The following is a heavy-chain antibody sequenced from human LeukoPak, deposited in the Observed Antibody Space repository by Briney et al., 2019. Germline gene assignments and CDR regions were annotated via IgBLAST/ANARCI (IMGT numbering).Heavy chain of an antibody. CDR1: GFSFSYYY. J-gene: IGHJ5*02. V-gene: IGHV3-11*03. Sequence: GGSLRLSCAASGFSFSYYYMTWIRQAPGKGLEWVSYISSSTAYTNYAASVKGRFTISRDNAKNSLYLQMNSLRAEDTAVYYCVRGILTGYYTDHWGQGTLVTVSS. D-gene: IGHD3-9*01. CDR2: ISSSTAYT. CDR3: VRGILTGYYTDH.